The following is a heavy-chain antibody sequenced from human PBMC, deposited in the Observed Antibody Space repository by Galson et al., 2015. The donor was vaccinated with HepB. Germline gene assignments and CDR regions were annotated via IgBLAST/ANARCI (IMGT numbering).Heavy chain of an antibody. D-gene: IGHD4-17*01. CDR2: ISGSGGST. V-gene: IGHV3-23*01. Sequence: SLRLSCAASGFTFSSYAMSWVRQAPGKGLEWVSAISGSGGSTYYADSVKGRFTISRDDSKNTLYLQMNSLRAEDTAVYYCAKDLSTVTTGGWYFDLWGRGTLVTVSS. CDR3: AKDLSTVTTGGWYFDL. J-gene: IGHJ2*01. CDR1: GFTFSSYA.